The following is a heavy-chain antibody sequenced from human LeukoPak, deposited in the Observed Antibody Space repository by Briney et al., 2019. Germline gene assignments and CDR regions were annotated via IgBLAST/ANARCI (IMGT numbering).Heavy chain of an antibody. CDR3: ARLGYSGYDWGPNWFDP. Sequence: SETLSLTCTVSGGSISSYYWSWIRQPPGKGLEWIGYIYYSGSTNYNPSLKSRVTISVDTSKDQFSLKLSSVTAADTAVYYCARLGYSGYDWGPNWFDPWGQGTLVTVSS. CDR2: IYYSGST. D-gene: IGHD5-12*01. J-gene: IGHJ5*02. CDR1: GGSISSYY. V-gene: IGHV4-59*08.